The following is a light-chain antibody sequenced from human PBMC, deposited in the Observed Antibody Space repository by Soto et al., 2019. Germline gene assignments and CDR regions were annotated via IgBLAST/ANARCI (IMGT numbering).Light chain of an antibody. V-gene: IGKV3-20*01. CDR2: GTS. CDR3: QQYGSSPPT. Sequence: EIVLTQSPGTLSLSPGERATLSCRASQSVTNNYLAWYQRKPGQPPRLLIYGTSYRSTDIPRRFSGSGSGTEFNLTITRLEPEDFAVYYCQQYGSSPPTFGQGTKVEIK. J-gene: IGKJ1*01. CDR1: QSVTNNY.